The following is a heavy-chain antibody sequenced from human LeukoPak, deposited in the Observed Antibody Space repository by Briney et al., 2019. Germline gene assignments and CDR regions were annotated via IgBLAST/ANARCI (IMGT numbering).Heavy chain of an antibody. CDR1: GGSFSGYY. V-gene: IGHV4-34*01. CDR3: ASGGSYYYDSSGYYRNHYFDY. J-gene: IGHJ4*02. D-gene: IGHD3-22*01. CDR2: INHSGST. Sequence: SETLSLTCAVYGGSFSGYYWSWIRQPPGKGLEWIGEINHSGSTNYNPSLKSRVTISVDTSKNQFSLKLSSVTAADTAVYYCASGGSYYYDSSGYYRNHYFDYWGQGTLVTVSS.